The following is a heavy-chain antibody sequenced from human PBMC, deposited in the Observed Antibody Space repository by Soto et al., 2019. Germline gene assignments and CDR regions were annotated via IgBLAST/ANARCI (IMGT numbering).Heavy chain of an antibody. CDR1: GGTFSSYA. D-gene: IGHD5-12*01. J-gene: IGHJ3*02. CDR3: ARIRRDGYNDAFDI. CDR2: IIPIFGTA. Sequence: SVKVSCKASGGTFSSYAISWVRQAPGQGLEWMGGIIPIFGTANYAQKFQGRVTITADKSTSTAYMELSSLRSEDTAVYYCARIRRDGYNDAFDIWGQGTMVTVSS. V-gene: IGHV1-69*06.